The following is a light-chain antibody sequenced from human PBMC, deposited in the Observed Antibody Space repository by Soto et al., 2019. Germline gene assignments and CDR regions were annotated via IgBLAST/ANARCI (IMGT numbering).Light chain of an antibody. CDR1: SSDVGGYNY. CDR3: CSYTVSGTYV. CDR2: AVS. J-gene: IGLJ1*01. Sequence: QSPRTQPASVSVSPGQSITISCTGTSSDVGGYNYVSWYQQHPGKAPKLMIYAVSNRPSGVSNRFSGSKSGNTATLTISGLQAEDEADYYCCSYTVSGTYVFGTGTKVTVL. V-gene: IGLV2-14*01.